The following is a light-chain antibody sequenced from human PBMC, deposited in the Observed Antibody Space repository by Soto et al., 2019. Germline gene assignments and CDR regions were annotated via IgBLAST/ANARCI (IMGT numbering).Light chain of an antibody. V-gene: IGLV2-23*01. CDR3: CSYAGSSTFYV. J-gene: IGLJ1*01. Sequence: QTALAQPASVSGSPGQSITISCTGTSSDVGSYSLVSWYQQHPGKAPKLMIYECSKRPSGVSNRFSGPKSGNKASLTISGLQAEDEADYYCCSYAGSSTFYVFGTGTKVTVL. CDR2: ECS. CDR1: SSDVGSYSL.